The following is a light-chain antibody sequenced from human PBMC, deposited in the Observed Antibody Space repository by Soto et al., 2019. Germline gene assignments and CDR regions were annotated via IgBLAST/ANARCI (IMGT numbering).Light chain of an antibody. Sequence: EIVMTQSPANLSVSPGERATLSCRASQSVSSNLAWYQQKPGHGPRLLIYGASTRATGIPARFSGSGSGTEFTLTISSLQSEDFAVYYYQQYNKWPPYTFGQGTKVEIK. CDR3: QQYNKWPPYT. CDR1: QSVSSN. J-gene: IGKJ2*01. CDR2: GAS. V-gene: IGKV3-15*01.